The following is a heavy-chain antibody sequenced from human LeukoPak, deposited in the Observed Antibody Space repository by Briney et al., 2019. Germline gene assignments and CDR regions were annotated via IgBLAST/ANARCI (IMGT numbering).Heavy chain of an antibody. V-gene: IGHV3-7*05. CDR3: AEGGWLDN. J-gene: IGHJ5*02. CDR1: GFSFSSFW. Sequence: GGSLRLSCAASGFSFSSFWMSWVRQAPGKGLEWVANIKKDGSEKYYVDSVKGRFTISRDNAKNSLYLQINSLRAEDTAVYYCAEGGWLDNWGQGTLVTVSS. D-gene: IGHD3-16*01. CDR2: IKKDGSEK.